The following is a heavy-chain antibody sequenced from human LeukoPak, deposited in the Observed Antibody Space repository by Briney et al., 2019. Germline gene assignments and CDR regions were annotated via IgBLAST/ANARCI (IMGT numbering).Heavy chain of an antibody. CDR2: IPGRGGTT. CDR3: AKDRGNYEYSSDY. CDR1: GFTFSSYA. V-gene: IGHV3-23*01. Sequence: PGGSLRLSCAASGFTFSSYAMSWVRQAPGKGLQWVSVIPGRGGTTYYADSVKGRFTISRDNPKNTLYLQMNSLRAEDTAVYYCAKDRGNYEYSSDYWGQGTLVTVSS. J-gene: IGHJ4*02. D-gene: IGHD3-16*01.